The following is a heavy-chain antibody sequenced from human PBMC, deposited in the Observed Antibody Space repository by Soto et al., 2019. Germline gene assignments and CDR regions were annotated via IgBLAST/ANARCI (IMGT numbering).Heavy chain of an antibody. CDR3: VRYLCGRGFEI. V-gene: IGHV1-8*01. CDR2: MRANSGDR. CDR1: GDTFSNLD. Sequence: QVQLVQSGAEVKKPGASVKVSCKAFGDTFSNLDLNWVRQATGQGLEWVGWMRANSGDRGYAQKFQDRVTLTRDTSISTAYMELRSLTSEDTAVYYCVRYLCGRGFEIWVPGTKVTVSS. J-gene: IGHJ3*02.